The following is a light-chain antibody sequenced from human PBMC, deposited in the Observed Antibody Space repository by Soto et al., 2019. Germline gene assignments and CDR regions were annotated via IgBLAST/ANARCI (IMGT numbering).Light chain of an antibody. CDR2: DAS. Sequence: DIQMTQSPSTLSASVGDRVTITCRASQSISSWLAWYQQKPGKAPKLLIYDASSLESGVPSRFSGSGSGTEFTLTTSNLQPDDFATYYCQQYDSYSSGPFGQGTKVDIK. V-gene: IGKV1-5*01. CDR1: QSISSW. J-gene: IGKJ1*01. CDR3: QQYDSYSSGP.